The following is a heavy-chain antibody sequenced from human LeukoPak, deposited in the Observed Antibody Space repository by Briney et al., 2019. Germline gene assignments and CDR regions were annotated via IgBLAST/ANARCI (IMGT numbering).Heavy chain of an antibody. CDR2: ISGSGGST. V-gene: IGHV3-23*01. D-gene: IGHD5-18*01. CDR3: AKGYSYGYQRSSNDLDY. Sequence: SGGSLRLSCAASGFTFSSYAMSWVRQAPGKGLEWVSAISGSGGSTYYADSVKGRFTISRDNSKNTLYLQMNSLRAEDTAVYYCAKGYSYGYQRSSNDLDYWGQGTLVTVSS. CDR1: GFTFSSYA. J-gene: IGHJ4*02.